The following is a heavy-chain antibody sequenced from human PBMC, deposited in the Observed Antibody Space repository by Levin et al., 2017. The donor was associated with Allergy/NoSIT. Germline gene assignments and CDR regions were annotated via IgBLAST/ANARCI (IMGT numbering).Heavy chain of an antibody. D-gene: IGHD1-7*01. CDR3: ARAGTRGTTAWFDP. J-gene: IGHJ5*02. Sequence: PSETLSLTCAVSGGSISSGGYSWSWIRQSPGKGLEWVGDIFHRGRSTYNPSLKSRVTMSLDTSKNHYYLNLSSVTAADTAVYFCARAGTRGTTAWFDPWGQGTLVTVSS. CDR1: GGSISSGGYS. CDR2: IFHRGRS. V-gene: IGHV4-30-2*06.